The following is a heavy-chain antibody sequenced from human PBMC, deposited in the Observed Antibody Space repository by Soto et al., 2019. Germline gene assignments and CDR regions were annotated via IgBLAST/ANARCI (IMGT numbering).Heavy chain of an antibody. J-gene: IGHJ4*02. Sequence: VTSVKVSCKASGGTFSSYAISWVRQAPGQGLEWMGGIIPIFGTANYAQKFQGRVTITADKSTSTAYMELSSLRSEDTAVYYCAKPALMATISYFDYWGQGTLLTVTS. CDR2: IIPIFGTA. D-gene: IGHD2-2*01. CDR1: GGTFSSYA. V-gene: IGHV1-69*06. CDR3: AKPALMATISYFDY.